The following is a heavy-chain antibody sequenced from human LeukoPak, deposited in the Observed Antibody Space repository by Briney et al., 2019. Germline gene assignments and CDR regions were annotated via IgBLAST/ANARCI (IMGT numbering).Heavy chain of an antibody. CDR3: ARDGGYSNDY. CDR1: GFTFSSYG. CDR2: INWNGGST. Sequence: GGSLRLSCAASGFTFSSYGMSWVRQAPGKGLEWVSGINWNGGSTGYADSVKGRFTISRDNAKNSLYLQMNSLRAEDTALYYCARDGGYSNDYWGQGTLVTVSS. V-gene: IGHV3-20*04. J-gene: IGHJ4*02. D-gene: IGHD3-10*01.